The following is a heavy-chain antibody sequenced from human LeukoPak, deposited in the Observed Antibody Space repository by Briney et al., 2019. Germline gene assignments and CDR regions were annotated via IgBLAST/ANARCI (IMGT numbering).Heavy chain of an antibody. CDR3: ARDREVVTAKAQMDV. V-gene: IGHV3-53*01. CDR2: IYQDGNT. D-gene: IGHD2-21*02. J-gene: IGHJ6*04. Sequence: PGGSLRLSCAVSGFTVSTNHMSWVRQAPGKGLEWVSVIYQDGNTYYTDSVKGRFTISRDNSKNTQFLQMNSLRAEDTAMYYCARDREVVTAKAQMDVWGKGTTVTVSS. CDR1: GFTVSTNH.